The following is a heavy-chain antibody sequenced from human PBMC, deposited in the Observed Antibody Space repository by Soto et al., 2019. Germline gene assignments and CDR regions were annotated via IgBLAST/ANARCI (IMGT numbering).Heavy chain of an antibody. CDR1: GGSFSGYY. Sequence: SETLSLTCAVYGGSFSGYYWSWIRQPPGKGLEWIGYIYYSGSTNYNPSLKSRVTISVDTSKNQFSLKLSSVTAADTAVYYCARGDSNYVYWFDPWGQGTLVTVSS. J-gene: IGHJ5*02. CDR3: ARGDSNYVYWFDP. V-gene: IGHV4-59*01. D-gene: IGHD4-4*01. CDR2: IYYSGST.